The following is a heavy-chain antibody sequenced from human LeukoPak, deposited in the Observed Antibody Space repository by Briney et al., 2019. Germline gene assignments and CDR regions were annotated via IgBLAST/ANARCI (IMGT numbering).Heavy chain of an antibody. J-gene: IGHJ4*02. Sequence: ASVNVSCKASGYTFTGYYMHWVRQAPGQGLEWMGWINPNSGGTNYAQKFQGRVTMTRDTSISTAYMELSRLRSDDTAVYYCARDTRYSGSYYDYWGQGTLVTVSA. CDR3: ARDTRYSGSYYDY. V-gene: IGHV1-2*02. D-gene: IGHD1-26*01. CDR1: GYTFTGYY. CDR2: INPNSGGT.